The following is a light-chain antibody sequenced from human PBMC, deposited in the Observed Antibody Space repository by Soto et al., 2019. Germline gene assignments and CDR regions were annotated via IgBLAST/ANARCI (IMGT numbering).Light chain of an antibody. Sequence: EIVLTQSPATLSLSPGERATLSCRASQSVSSDFAWYQQKPGQAPRLLIYHTSNRATGIPARFSGSGSGTDFTLTISSLEPEDFAVYFCQQRSDWPPITFGQGTRLEIK. CDR2: HTS. CDR1: QSVSSD. V-gene: IGKV3-11*01. CDR3: QQRSDWPPIT. J-gene: IGKJ5*01.